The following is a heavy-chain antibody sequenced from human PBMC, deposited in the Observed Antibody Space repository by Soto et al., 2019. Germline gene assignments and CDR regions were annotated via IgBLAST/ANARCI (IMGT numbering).Heavy chain of an antibody. CDR3: ARDRAAAGTFDY. CDR2: IYSGGST. Sequence: GVSLRLSCAASGFTVSSNYMSWVRQAPGKGLEWVSVIYSGGSTYYADSVKGRFTISRDNSKNTLYLQMNSLRAEDTAVYYCARDRAAAGTFDYWGQGTLVTVSS. D-gene: IGHD6-13*01. CDR1: GFTVSSNY. V-gene: IGHV3-53*01. J-gene: IGHJ4*02.